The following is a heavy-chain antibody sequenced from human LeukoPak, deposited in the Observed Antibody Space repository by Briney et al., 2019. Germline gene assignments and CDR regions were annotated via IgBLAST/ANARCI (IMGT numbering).Heavy chain of an antibody. Sequence: PGGSLRLSCAASGFTFSSYAMHWVRQAPGKGLEWVAVISYDGSNKYYADSVKGRLTISRDNSKNTLYLQMNSLRAEDTAVYYCARAVAGPDSRIDYWGQGTLVTVSS. J-gene: IGHJ4*02. CDR3: ARAVAGPDSRIDY. CDR2: ISYDGSNK. V-gene: IGHV3-30*04. CDR1: GFTFSSYA. D-gene: IGHD6-19*01.